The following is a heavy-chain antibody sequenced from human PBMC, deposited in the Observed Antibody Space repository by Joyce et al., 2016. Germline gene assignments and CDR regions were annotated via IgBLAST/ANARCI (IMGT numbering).Heavy chain of an antibody. CDR2: ISSHSIYI. D-gene: IGHD1-14*01. CDR1: EFSFSRYS. Sequence: EVQLVESGGGLVKPGESLRLSCAASEFSFSRYSMNWVRQAPGRGLEWVSTISSHSIYIYYADSVNGRFTISRDNAKNSVYLQMTGLRAEDTAVYYCTRDLSTGQPGGFDYCGLGTLVTVSS. CDR3: TRDLSTGQPGGFDY. V-gene: IGHV3-21*06. J-gene: IGHJ4*02.